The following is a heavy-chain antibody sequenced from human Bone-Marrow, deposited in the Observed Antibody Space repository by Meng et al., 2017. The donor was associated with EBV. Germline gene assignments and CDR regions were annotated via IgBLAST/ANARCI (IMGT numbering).Heavy chain of an antibody. CDR3: ARGRGYSSPNFDY. Sequence: VQLQEGGAGRLKPSETLSLTCDAYGGSFSGYYWSWIRQPPGKGLEWIGEINHSGSTNYNPSLKSRVTISVDTSKNQFSLKLSSVTAADTAVYYCARGRGYSSPNFDYWGQGTLVTVSS. D-gene: IGHD6-13*01. CDR1: GGSFSGYY. J-gene: IGHJ4*02. CDR2: INHSGST. V-gene: IGHV4-34*01.